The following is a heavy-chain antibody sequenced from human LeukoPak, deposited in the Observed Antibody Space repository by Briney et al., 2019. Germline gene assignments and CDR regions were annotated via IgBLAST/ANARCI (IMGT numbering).Heavy chain of an antibody. V-gene: IGHV1-24*01. CDR2: FNPEDDET. D-gene: IGHD1-14*01. CDR3: ATHTPDPGPVECYYFDY. Sequence: ASVKVSCKVSGYTLTAFSMHWLRQAPGKGLQWMGGFNPEDDETIYAQKFQGRVTMTEDTSTDTDYMELSSLRSEDTAVYYCATHTPDPGPVECYYFDYWGQGTLVSDSS. CDR1: GYTLTAFS. J-gene: IGHJ4*02.